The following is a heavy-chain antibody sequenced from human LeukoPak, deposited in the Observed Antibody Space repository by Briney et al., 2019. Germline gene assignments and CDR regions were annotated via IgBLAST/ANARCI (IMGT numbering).Heavy chain of an antibody. CDR3: ARAPPRFRPNRYCSSTSCYVAHFQH. D-gene: IGHD2-2*01. CDR1: GGSFSGYY. V-gene: IGHV4-34*01. CDR2: INHSGST. Sequence: PSETLSLTCAVSGGSFSGYYWSWIRQPPGKGLEWIGEINHSGSTNYTPSLTSRVTISVDTTKNQFSLKLSSVTAADTAVYYCARAPPRFRPNRYCSSTSCYVAHFQHWGQGTLVTVSS. J-gene: IGHJ1*01.